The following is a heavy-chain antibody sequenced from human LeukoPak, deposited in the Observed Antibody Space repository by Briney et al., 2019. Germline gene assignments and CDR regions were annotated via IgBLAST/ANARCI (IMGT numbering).Heavy chain of an antibody. J-gene: IGHJ4*02. D-gene: IGHD3-22*01. Sequence: SQTLSLTCTVSGGSISSGDYYWSWIRQPPGKGLEWIGYIYYSGSTYYNPSLKSRVTISVDTSKNQFSLKLSSVTAADTAVYYCARSTGEMYYYDSSGYYYDYWGQGTLVTVSS. CDR3: ARSTGEMYYYDSSGYYYDY. CDR1: GGSISSGDYY. V-gene: IGHV4-30-4*01. CDR2: IYYSGST.